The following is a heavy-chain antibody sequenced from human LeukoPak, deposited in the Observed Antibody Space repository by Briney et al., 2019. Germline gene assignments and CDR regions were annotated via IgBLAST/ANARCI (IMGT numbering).Heavy chain of an antibody. J-gene: IGHJ6*02. Sequence: SVKVSCKASGGTFSSYAISWVRQAPGQGLEWMGGIIPIFGTANYARKFQGRVTITADESTSTAYMELSSLRSEDTAVYYCARSPGVVPNYYYGMDVWGQGTTVTVSS. V-gene: IGHV1-69*13. D-gene: IGHD3-3*01. CDR3: ARSPGVVPNYYYGMDV. CDR1: GGTFSSYA. CDR2: IIPIFGTA.